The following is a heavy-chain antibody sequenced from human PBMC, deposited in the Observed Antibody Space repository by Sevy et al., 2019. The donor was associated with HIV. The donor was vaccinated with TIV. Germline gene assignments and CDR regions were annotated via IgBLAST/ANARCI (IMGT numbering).Heavy chain of an antibody. CDR3: AGGDYDFWSGDYYYYGMDV. Sequence: GGSLRLSCAASGFTFSSYSMNWVRQAPGKGLEWVSYISSSSSTIYYADSVKGRFTISRDNAKNSLYLQMNSLRDEDTAVYYCAGGDYDFWSGDYYYYGMDVWGQGTTVTVSS. J-gene: IGHJ6*02. D-gene: IGHD3-3*01. CDR2: ISSSSSTI. V-gene: IGHV3-48*02. CDR1: GFTFSSYS.